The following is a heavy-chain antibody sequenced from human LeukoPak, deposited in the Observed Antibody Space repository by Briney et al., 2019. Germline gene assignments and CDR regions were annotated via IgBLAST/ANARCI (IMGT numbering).Heavy chain of an antibody. CDR1: GFPFIDYW. J-gene: IGHJ4*02. D-gene: IGHD1-26*01. Sequence: GGSLRLSCAASGFPFIDYWMSWVRQAPGKGLEWVALMNQDGSEKYYVDSVKGRFTISRDNVKDSLYLQMNSLRAEDTARYYCARETGLGADYWGQGTLVTVSS. V-gene: IGHV3-7*01. CDR2: MNQDGSEK. CDR3: ARETGLGADY.